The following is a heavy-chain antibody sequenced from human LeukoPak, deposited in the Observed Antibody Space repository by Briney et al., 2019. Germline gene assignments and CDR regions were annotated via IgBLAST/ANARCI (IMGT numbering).Heavy chain of an antibody. CDR1: GFTFDDHS. CDR2: ISWSGGTL. CDR3: ARVPKLLWFGESSDPYFDY. V-gene: IGHV3-9*01. Sequence: GGSLRLSCVVSGFTFDDHSMHWVRQAPGKGLEWVSGISWSGGTLGYADSVKGRFTISRDNAKNSLYLQMNSLRAEDTALYYCARVPKLLWFGESSDPYFDYWGQGTLVTVSS. D-gene: IGHD3-10*01. J-gene: IGHJ4*02.